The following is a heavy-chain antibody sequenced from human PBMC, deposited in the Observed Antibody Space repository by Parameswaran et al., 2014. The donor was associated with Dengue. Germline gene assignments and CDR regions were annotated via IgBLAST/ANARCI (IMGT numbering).Heavy chain of an antibody. CDR3: ARAATVLDY. D-gene: IGHD4-11*01. V-gene: IGHV4-34*01. J-gene: IGHJ4*02. CDR2: INHSGST. Sequence: PGKGLEWIGEINHSGSTNYNPSLKSRVTISVDTSKNQFPLKLSSVTAADTAVYYCARAATVLDYWGQGTLVTVSS.